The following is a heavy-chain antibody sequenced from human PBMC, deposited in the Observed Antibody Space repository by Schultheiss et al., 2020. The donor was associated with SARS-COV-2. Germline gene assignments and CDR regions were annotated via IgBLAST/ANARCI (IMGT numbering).Heavy chain of an antibody. V-gene: IGHV3-33*01. Sequence: GGSLRLSCAASGFTFSSYGMHWVRQAPGKGLEWVAVIWYDGSNKYYADSVKGRFTISRDNSRNTVYLQMNSLRAEDTAMYYCSREKAADYTQDYWGQGALVTVSS. D-gene: IGHD4-11*01. J-gene: IGHJ4*02. CDR2: IWYDGSNK. CDR3: SREKAADYTQDY. CDR1: GFTFSSYG.